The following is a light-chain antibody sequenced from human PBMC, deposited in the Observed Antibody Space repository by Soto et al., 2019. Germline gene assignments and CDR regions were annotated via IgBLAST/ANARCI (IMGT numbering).Light chain of an antibody. CDR2: GAS. CDR3: QQFNDYPLT. V-gene: IGKV1-9*01. J-gene: IGKJ4*01. Sequence: DIQLTQSPSFLSASVGDRVTITCRASQAIGSYLAWYQQKPGKPPKLLIYGASTLQSDVTSRFSGSGSGTEFTLTVSSLQAEDSATYYCQQFNDYPLTFGGGTKV. CDR1: QAIGSY.